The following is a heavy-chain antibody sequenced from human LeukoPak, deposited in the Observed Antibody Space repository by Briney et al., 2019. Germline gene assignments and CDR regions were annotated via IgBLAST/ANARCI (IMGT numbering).Heavy chain of an antibody. V-gene: IGHV3-21*01. CDR2: ISPDSNYK. CDR1: GFTFSTYS. J-gene: IGHJ6*02. CDR3: TRDNYYYYGMDV. Sequence: GESLRLSCAASGFTFSTYSMNWLRLAPGKGLEWVSSISPDSNYKYYVDSVKGRFTISRDNAKNSLYLQMNSLRAEDTAVYYCTRDNYYYYGMDVWGQGTTVTVSS.